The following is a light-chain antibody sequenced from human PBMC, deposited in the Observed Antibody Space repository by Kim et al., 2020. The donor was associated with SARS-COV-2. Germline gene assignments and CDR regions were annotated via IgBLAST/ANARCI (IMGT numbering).Light chain of an antibody. CDR3: QQYHNFRWT. CDR2: ATS. V-gene: IGKV3-20*01. Sequence: SPGDRATLSGRASQSVDSVYLAWYQQKPGQAPRLVMSATSRRATGTPDRFSGSGSGTDFTLTISRLEPEDFAVYYCQQYHNFRWTFGQGTKVDIK. CDR1: QSVDSVY. J-gene: IGKJ1*01.